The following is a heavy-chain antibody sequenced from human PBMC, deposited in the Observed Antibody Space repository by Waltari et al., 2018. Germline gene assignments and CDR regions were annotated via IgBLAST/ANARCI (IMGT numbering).Heavy chain of an antibody. CDR3: ARSYSGYDDDS. CDR2: SNTSGNT. D-gene: IGHD5-12*01. V-gene: IGHV4-4*07. CDR1: SYY. Sequence: SYYGCWIQHPAGGGLEWIGRSNTSGNTKFNPSLESQVTVSVDTSKNQFSLKLGSVTAADTAVYYCARSYSGYDDDSWGQGTLVTVSS. J-gene: IGHJ4*02.